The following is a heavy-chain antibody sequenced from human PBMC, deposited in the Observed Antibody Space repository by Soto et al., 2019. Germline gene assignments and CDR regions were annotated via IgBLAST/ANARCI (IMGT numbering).Heavy chain of an antibody. CDR1: GGSISNSNYY. D-gene: IGHD6-6*01. CDR2: IYYSGST. V-gene: IGHV4-39*02. CDR3: ATISRARAVHYFKAVDF. J-gene: IGHJ4*02. Sequence: QLQLQESGPGLVKPSETLSLSCTVSGGSISNSNYYWGWIRQAPGKGLEWIGSIYYSGSTPYNPSLRSRVPRSVDTSKTHFSLKLSSVTAADTAVYFCATISRARAVHYFKAVDFWGQGSQVIVSS.